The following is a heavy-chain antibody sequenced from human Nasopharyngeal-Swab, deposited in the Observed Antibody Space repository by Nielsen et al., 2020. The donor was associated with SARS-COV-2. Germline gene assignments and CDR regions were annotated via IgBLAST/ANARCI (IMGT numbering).Heavy chain of an antibody. CDR1: GYLFRTYG. CDR3: AKDLRGPYFF. V-gene: IGHV3-23*01. Sequence: GESLKISCVASGYLFRTYGMSWVRPAPGKGLEWVAAISGSGDISGSGGSTYYADPVKGRFTISRDNSKNTLSLQMNGLGAEDTAVYYCAKDLRGPYFFWGQGTLVTVSS. CDR2: ISGSGDISGSGGST. J-gene: IGHJ4*02. D-gene: IGHD2/OR15-2a*01.